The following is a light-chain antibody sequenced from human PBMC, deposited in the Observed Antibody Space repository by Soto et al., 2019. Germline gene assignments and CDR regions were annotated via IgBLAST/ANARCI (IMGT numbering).Light chain of an antibody. V-gene: IGLV1-44*01. CDR2: NTH. CDR1: SSNIATYS. Sequence: QSVLTQPPSATGTPGQRVTISCSGSSSNIATYSVTWYQQLPGTAPKLLIYNTHQRISGVPDRFSGSKSGTSASLAISGLQSEDDADYSCATWDDSLNVPVFGGGTKLTVL. CDR3: ATWDDSLNVPV. J-gene: IGLJ2*01.